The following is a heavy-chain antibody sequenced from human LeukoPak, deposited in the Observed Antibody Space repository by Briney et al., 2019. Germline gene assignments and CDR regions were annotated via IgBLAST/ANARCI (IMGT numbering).Heavy chain of an antibody. V-gene: IGHV4-59*11. Sequence: PSETLSLTCTVSSGSISSHYWSWIRQSPERGLEWIGFIYYTGTTSYNPSLRGRVTISVDSSRNHFSLKLTSMTAADTALYYCARLLNNDNAGDPDTFDMWGQGTMVTVSS. CDR2: IYYTGTT. CDR3: ARLLNNDNAGDPDTFDM. J-gene: IGHJ3*02. D-gene: IGHD2-21*02. CDR1: SGSISSHY.